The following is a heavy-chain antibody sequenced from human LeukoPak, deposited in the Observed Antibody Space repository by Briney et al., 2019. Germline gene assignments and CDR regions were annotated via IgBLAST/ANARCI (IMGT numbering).Heavy chain of an antibody. CDR2: IYPGDSDT. Sequence: GESLKISCKGSGYSSTSYWIGWVRQMPGKGLEWMGIIYPGDSDTRYSPSFQGQVTISADKSISTAYLQWSSLKASDTAMYYCARLEYYYDSSGYYYGDYWGQGTLVTVSS. CDR3: ARLEYYYDSSGYYYGDY. J-gene: IGHJ4*02. V-gene: IGHV5-51*01. CDR1: GYSSTSYW. D-gene: IGHD3-22*01.